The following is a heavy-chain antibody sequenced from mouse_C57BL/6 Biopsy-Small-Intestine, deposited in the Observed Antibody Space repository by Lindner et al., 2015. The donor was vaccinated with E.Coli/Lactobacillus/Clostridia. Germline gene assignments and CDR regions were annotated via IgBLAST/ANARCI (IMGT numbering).Heavy chain of an antibody. Sequence: VQLQESGAELARPGASVKLSCKASGYTFTNYGISWVKQRTGQGLEWIGEIYPRSGNTYYNEKFKGKATLTADKSSSTVYMELRSLTSEDSAVYFCARDDVQGYFDYWGQGTTLTVSS. D-gene: IGHD2-3*01. CDR1: GYTFTNYG. CDR3: ARDDVQGYFDY. J-gene: IGHJ2*01. CDR2: IYPRSGNT. V-gene: IGHV1-81*01.